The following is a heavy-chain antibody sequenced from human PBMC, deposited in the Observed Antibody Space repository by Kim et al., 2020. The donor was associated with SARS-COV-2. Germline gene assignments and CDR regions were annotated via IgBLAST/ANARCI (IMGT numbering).Heavy chain of an antibody. CDR2: IYAGSGGT. CDR3: VRGLQGFDY. J-gene: IGHJ4*02. D-gene: IGHD3-10*01. V-gene: IGHV1-3*01. CDR1: VYTFTDYT. Sequence: ASVKVSCKASVYTFTDYTLQWVRQAPGQRPEWMGWIYAGSGGTKYSQKFQDRVTITTDTSASTAYMDLTSLRSEDTAVYYCVRGLQGFDYWGQGTLVTVSS.